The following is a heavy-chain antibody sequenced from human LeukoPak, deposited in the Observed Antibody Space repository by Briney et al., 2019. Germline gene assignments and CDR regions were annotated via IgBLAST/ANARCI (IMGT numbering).Heavy chain of an antibody. CDR2: IRYDGSNK. CDR3: AKDHTVDTVMALDY. D-gene: IGHD5-18*01. Sequence: GGSLRLSCAAAGFTFSSYGMHWVRQAPGKGLEWVAFIRYDGSNKYYADSVKGRFTISRDISKNTLYLQMNSLRAEDTAVYYCAKDHTVDTVMALDYWGQGTLVTVSS. J-gene: IGHJ4*02. CDR1: GFTFSSYG. V-gene: IGHV3-30*02.